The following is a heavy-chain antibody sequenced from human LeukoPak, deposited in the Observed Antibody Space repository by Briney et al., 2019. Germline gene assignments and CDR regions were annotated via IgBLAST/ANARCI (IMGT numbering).Heavy chain of an antibody. CDR1: GGSISSYY. Sequence: SETLSLTCTVSGGSISSYYWSWIRQPPGKGLEWIGDIYYSGSTTYNPSLKSRVTISVDTSKNQFSLKLSSATAADTAVYYCARGHCSGGSCFSAWFDPWGQGTLVTVSS. V-gene: IGHV4-59*01. D-gene: IGHD2-15*01. CDR3: ARGHCSGGSCFSAWFDP. CDR2: IYYSGST. J-gene: IGHJ5*02.